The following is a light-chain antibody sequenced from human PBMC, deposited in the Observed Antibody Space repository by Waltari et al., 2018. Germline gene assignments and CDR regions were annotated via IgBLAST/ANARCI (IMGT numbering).Light chain of an antibody. CDR1: NSAVGGYNY. CDR3: SSFSGSNNYNVV. CDR2: EVT. V-gene: IGLV2-8*01. J-gene: IGLJ2*01. Sequence: QPALTQPPSASGSPGQSVTIPCPGTNSAVGGYNYVSWYQQHPGEAPKLMIYEVTKRPSGVPDRFSGSKSDNTASLTVSGLQAEDEADYYCSSFSGSNNYNVVFGGGTKLTVL.